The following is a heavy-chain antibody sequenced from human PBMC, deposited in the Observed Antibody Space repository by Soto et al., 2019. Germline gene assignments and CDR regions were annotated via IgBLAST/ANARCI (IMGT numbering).Heavy chain of an antibody. CDR3: AREGYDSSGYYFHYFDY. V-gene: IGHV3-74*01. Sequence: GVLRLSCAASGFTFSSYWMHWVRQAPGKGLVWVSRINSDGSSTSYADSVKGRFTISRDNAKNTLYLQMNSLRAEDTAVYYCAREGYDSSGYYFHYFDYWGQGTLVTVSS. CDR2: INSDGSST. D-gene: IGHD3-22*01. CDR1: GFTFSSYW. J-gene: IGHJ4*02.